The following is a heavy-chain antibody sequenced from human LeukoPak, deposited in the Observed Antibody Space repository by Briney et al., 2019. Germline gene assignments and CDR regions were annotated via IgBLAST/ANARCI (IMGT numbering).Heavy chain of an antibody. D-gene: IGHD3-10*01. CDR3: AREYYYSGTYYLSFFDY. CDR2: INQDDTQI. J-gene: IGHJ4*02. CDR1: GFTFHKYW. Sequence: GGSLRLSCAASGFTFHKYWLTWVRQAPGKGLEWVANINQDDTQIYYSESVEGRFTITRDNAKNALHLQMNSLRVEDTAVYYCAREYYYSGTYYLSFFDYWGQGTLVTVSS. V-gene: IGHV3-7*01.